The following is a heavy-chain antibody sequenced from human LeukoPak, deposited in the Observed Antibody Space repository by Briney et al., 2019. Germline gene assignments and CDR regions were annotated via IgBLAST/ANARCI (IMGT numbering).Heavy chain of an antibody. Sequence: LAGGSLRLLCAPSGFIFNHQGMLWVRQAPGKGLEWVAVVWSDNSNKFYADSVRGRFTITRDDSRKTVYLQMERMTAEDTAIYYCAKDAQRGFDYCNSLEFWGQGALVTVAS. V-gene: IGHV3-33*06. CDR3: AKDAQRGFDYCNSLEF. J-gene: IGHJ4*02. CDR2: VWSDNSNK. CDR1: GFIFNHQG. D-gene: IGHD4-11*01.